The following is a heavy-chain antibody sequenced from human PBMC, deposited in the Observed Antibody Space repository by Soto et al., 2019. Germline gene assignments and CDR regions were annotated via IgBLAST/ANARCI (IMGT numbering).Heavy chain of an antibody. CDR2: IYYSGST. Sequence: SETLSLTCTVSGGSISSYYWSWIRQPPGKGLEWIGYIYYSGSTNYNPSLKSRVTISVDTSKNQFSLKLSSVTAADTAVYYCARGAYYYGSGRFIPHYDYWGQGTLVTVSS. D-gene: IGHD3-10*01. J-gene: IGHJ4*02. V-gene: IGHV4-59*01. CDR3: ARGAYYYGSGRFIPHYDY. CDR1: GGSISSYY.